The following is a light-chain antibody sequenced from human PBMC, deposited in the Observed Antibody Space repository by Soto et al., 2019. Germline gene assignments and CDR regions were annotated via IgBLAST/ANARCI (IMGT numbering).Light chain of an antibody. Sequence: EIVLTQSPATLSLSPGDSVTLAGRASLSFGSYLASYQQKPGQAPRLIIYGAFIRTTCIASRFSGSGSGTDFTLTISSLEQVEGAVYFCQNRNNWPPDATFGEGTRL. CDR2: GAF. CDR3: QNRNNWPPDAT. J-gene: IGKJ2*01. V-gene: IGKV3-11*01. CDR1: LSFGSY.